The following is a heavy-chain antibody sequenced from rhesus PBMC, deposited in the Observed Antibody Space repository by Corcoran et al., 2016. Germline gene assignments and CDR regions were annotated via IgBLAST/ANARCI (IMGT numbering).Heavy chain of an antibody. Sequence: EVQLVESGGGLVQPGGSLRLSCAASGFTFSSYGMHWVRQAPGKGLGWVAVISYDGSKKYYAESVKERFNISRDNSKNMLYLQMNNLKLEDTAVYYWARDPGYSGYRSFDYWGQGVLVTVSS. D-gene: IGHD5-42*01. CDR1: GFTFSSYG. J-gene: IGHJ4*01. CDR3: ARDPGYSGYRSFDY. V-gene: IGHV3-54*02. CDR2: ISYDGSKK.